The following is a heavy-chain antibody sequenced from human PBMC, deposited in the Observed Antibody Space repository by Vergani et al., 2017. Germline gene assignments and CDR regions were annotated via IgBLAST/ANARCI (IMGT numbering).Heavy chain of an antibody. CDR2: ISGSGGST. V-gene: IGHV3-23*01. CDR1: GFTFSSYA. CDR3: AKTTEGLYSNYLLGY. D-gene: IGHD4-11*01. J-gene: IGHJ4*02. Sequence: EVQLLESGGGLVQTGGSLRLSCAASGFTFSSYAMSWVRQAPGKGLEWVSAISGSGGSTYYADSVKGRFTISRDNSKNTLYLQMNSLRAEDTAVYYCAKTTEGLYSNYLLGYWGQGTLVTVSS.